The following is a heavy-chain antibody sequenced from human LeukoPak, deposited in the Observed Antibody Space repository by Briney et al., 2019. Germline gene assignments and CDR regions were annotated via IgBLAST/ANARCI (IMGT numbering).Heavy chain of an antibody. Sequence: GGSLRLSCAASGFTFSSCAMSWVRQAPGKGLEWVSSVSGSGGSTYYADSVKGRFTISRDNSKNTLYLQMNSLRAEDTAVYYCAKGGILRYFDWLFDYWGQGTLVTVSS. CDR3: AKGGILRYFDWLFDY. D-gene: IGHD3-9*01. CDR2: VSGSGGST. J-gene: IGHJ4*02. CDR1: GFTFSSCA. V-gene: IGHV3-23*01.